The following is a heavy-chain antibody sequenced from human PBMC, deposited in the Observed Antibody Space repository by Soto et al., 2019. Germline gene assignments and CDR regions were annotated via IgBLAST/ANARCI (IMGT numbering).Heavy chain of an antibody. V-gene: IGHV4-59*01. CDR3: ARPAAFDYWYYFDY. D-gene: IGHD2-2*01. CDR2: IYYNGNT. CDR1: GDSISTYY. J-gene: IGHJ4*02. Sequence: PSETLSLTCTVSGDSISTYYWSWIRQPPGKGLEWIAYIYYNGNTNYNPSLKSRVTISVDTSKNQFSLKLNSVTAADTAVYYCARPAAFDYWYYFDYWGQGTLVTVSS.